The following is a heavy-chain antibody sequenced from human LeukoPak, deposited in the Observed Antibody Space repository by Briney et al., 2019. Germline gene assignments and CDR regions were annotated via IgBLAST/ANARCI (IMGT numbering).Heavy chain of an antibody. V-gene: IGHV3-64*01. D-gene: IGHD2-2*01. J-gene: IGHJ4*02. CDR3: ARDGLDCSSTSCYGDY. Sequence: GGSLRLSCAASGFAFSSYAMHWVRQAPGKGLEYVSAISSNGGSTYYANSVKGRFTISRDNSKNTLYLQMGSLRAEDMAVYYCARDGLDCSSTSCYGDYWGQGTLVTVSS. CDR1: GFAFSSYA. CDR2: ISSNGGST.